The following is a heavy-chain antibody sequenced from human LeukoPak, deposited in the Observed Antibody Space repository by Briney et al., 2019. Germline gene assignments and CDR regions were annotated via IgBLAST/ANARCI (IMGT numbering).Heavy chain of an antibody. CDR3: ARGLRLPSRSTPAVPHV. CDR1: GGSFSDYY. D-gene: IGHD2/OR15-2a*01. J-gene: IGHJ6*04. Sequence: SETLSLTCAVYGGSFSDYYWNWIRQPPGKGLEWVGEINHSGTTNYNPSLKSRVTISVDTSKNQFSLRLSSVTAADTAVYYCARGLRLPSRSTPAVPHVWGKGTTVTVSA. CDR2: INHSGTT. V-gene: IGHV4-34*01.